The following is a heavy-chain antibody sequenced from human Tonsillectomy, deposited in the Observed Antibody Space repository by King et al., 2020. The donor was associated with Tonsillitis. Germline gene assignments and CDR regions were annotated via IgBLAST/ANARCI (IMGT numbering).Heavy chain of an antibody. V-gene: IGHV3-9*01. CDR1: GFTFDDYA. J-gene: IGHJ6*02. CDR2: ISWNSGSV. Sequence: VQLVESGGGLVQPGRSLRLSCAASGFTFDDYAMHWVRQAPGKGLEWVSGISWNSGSVGYADSVRGRFTISRDNAENSLYLQMNSLRAEDTALYYCAKDIPEYCINGVCSYGMDDWGQGTTVTVSS. D-gene: IGHD2-8*01. CDR3: AKDIPEYCINGVCSYGMDD.